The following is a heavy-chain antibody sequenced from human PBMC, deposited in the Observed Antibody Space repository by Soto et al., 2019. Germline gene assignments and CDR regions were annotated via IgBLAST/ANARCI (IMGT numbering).Heavy chain of an antibody. CDR1: GFTFSRYS. CDR3: ARDLTEWELRYFHS. Sequence: GGSLRLSCAASGFTFSRYSMNWVRQAPGKGLEWVSYISSSSTTKYYGDSVQGRFTISRDNARNSLYLQMDSLRDEDTAVYYCARDLTEWELRYFHSWGQGTLVTVSS. V-gene: IGHV3-48*02. D-gene: IGHD1-26*01. CDR2: ISSSSTTK. J-gene: IGHJ4*02.